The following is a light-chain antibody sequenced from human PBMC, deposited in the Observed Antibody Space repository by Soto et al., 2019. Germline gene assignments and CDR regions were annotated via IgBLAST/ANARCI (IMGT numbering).Light chain of an antibody. CDR3: QQYNNWPWLT. CDR1: QSVISY. CDR2: GAS. V-gene: IGKV3-15*01. J-gene: IGKJ4*01. Sequence: EVVMTQSPVTLSVSPGEGATLSCRASQSVISYLAWYQQKPGQAPRLVIYGASTRATDVPARFSGSGSGTEFTLTISSLQPEDFGLYYCQQYNNWPWLTFGGGTKVEI.